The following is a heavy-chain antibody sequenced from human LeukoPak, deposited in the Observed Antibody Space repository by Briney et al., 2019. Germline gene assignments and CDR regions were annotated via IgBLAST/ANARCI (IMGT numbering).Heavy chain of an antibody. CDR3: ARPTGNYDFWSGPPDY. CDR1: GFTFSDYY. V-gene: IGHV3-11*04. J-gene: IGHJ4*02. CDR2: ISSSGSTI. Sequence: GGSLRLSCAASGFTFSDYYMSWIRQAPGKGLEWVSYISSSGSTIYYADSVKGRFTISRDNAKNSLYLQMNSLRAEDTAVYYCARPTGNYDFWSGPPDYWGQGTLVTVSS. D-gene: IGHD3-3*01.